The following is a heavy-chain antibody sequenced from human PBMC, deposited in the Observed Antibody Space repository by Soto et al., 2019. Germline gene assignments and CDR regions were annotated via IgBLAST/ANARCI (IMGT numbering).Heavy chain of an antibody. Sequence: QVQLVESGGGVVQPGRSLRLSCAASGFTFSSYGRHWVRQAPGKGLEWGAVISYDGSNKYYADSVKGRFTISRDNSKNTLYLQTNSLRAEDTAVYYCAKDGGERADFDSWGQGTLVTVSS. D-gene: IGHD1-1*01. CDR2: ISYDGSNK. V-gene: IGHV3-30*18. CDR3: AKDGGERADFDS. J-gene: IGHJ4*02. CDR1: GFTFSSYG.